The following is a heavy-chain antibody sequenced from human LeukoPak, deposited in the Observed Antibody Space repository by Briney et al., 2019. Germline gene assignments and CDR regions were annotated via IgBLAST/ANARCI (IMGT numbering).Heavy chain of an antibody. CDR3: ARSGSYYYYYMDV. D-gene: IGHD1-14*01. CDR2: IKQDGSEK. Sequence: GGSLRLSCVASGFTFSSRDWMTWVRQAPGKGLEWVANIKQDGSEKNYVDSVKGRFTISRDNAKNSLYLQMNSLRAEDTAVYYCARSGSYYYYYMDVWGKGTTVTVSS. V-gene: IGHV3-7*01. J-gene: IGHJ6*03. CDR1: GFTFSSRDW.